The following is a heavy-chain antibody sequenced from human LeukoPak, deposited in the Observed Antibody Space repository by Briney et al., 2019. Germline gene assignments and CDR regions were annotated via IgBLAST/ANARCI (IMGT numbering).Heavy chain of an antibody. CDR2: IYYSGST. CDR3: ARGDGYNFDY. V-gene: IGHV4-39*01. CDR1: GGSISSSSYY. D-gene: IGHD5-24*01. J-gene: IGHJ4*02. Sequence: SETLSLTCTVSGGSISSSSYYWGWIRQPPGKGLEWIGSIYYSGSTYYNPSLKSRVTISVDTSKNQFSLKLSSVTAADTAVYYCARGDGYNFDYWGQGTLVTVSS.